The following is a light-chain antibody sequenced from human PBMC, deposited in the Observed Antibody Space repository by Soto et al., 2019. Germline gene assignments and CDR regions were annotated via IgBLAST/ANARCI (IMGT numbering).Light chain of an antibody. V-gene: IGKV3-20*01. CDR1: QSVSSTF. Sequence: EIVLTQSPGTLSLSPGERSTLSCRASQSVSSTFLAWYQQKPGQAPRLLIYGASSRATGIPDRFSGSGSGTDFTLTISRLEPEDFTVYYCQQHGRSQTFGGGTKVDTK. CDR3: QQHGRSQT. CDR2: GAS. J-gene: IGKJ4*01.